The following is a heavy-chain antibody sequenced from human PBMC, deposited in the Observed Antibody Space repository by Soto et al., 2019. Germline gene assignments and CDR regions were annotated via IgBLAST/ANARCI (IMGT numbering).Heavy chain of an antibody. Sequence: GGSLRLSCATSGFIFSTYSMNWVRQAPGKGLEWISYISTSSSAIYYRDSVKGRFTISRDNAKNSLYLQMSSLRVEDTAEYFCVREIGVWGQGTLVTVSS. J-gene: IGHJ4*02. D-gene: IGHD3-10*01. CDR2: ISTSSSAI. V-gene: IGHV3-48*01. CDR1: GFIFSTYS. CDR3: VREIGV.